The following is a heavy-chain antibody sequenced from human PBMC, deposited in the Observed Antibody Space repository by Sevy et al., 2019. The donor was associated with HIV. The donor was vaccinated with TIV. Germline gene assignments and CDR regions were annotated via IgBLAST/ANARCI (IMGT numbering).Heavy chain of an antibody. Sequence: GGSLRLSCAASGFTFGSYWMNWVRQAPGKGLEWVAQIKQDGSEKNYVDSVRGRFTISRDNAKNSRYLQMNSRRPEDTAVYYCARGSNGAFDIWGQGTMVTVSS. CDR2: IKQDGSEK. D-gene: IGHD2-8*01. CDR1: GFTFGSYW. V-gene: IGHV3-7*04. CDR3: ARGSNGAFDI. J-gene: IGHJ3*02.